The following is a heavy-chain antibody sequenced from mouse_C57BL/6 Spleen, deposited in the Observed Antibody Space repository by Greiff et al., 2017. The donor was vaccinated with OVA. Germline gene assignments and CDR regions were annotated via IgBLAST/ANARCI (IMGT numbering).Heavy chain of an antibody. CDR2: IYPGSGST. CDR3: ARDHYYGSSFAY. Sequence: QVQLQQPGAELVKPGASVKMSCKASGYTFTSYWITWVKQRPGQGLEWIGDIYPGSGSTNYNEKFKSKATLTVDTSSSTAYMQLSSLTSEDSAVYCCARDHYYGSSFAYWGQGTLVTVSA. V-gene: IGHV1-55*01. D-gene: IGHD1-1*01. CDR1: GYTFTSYW. J-gene: IGHJ3*01.